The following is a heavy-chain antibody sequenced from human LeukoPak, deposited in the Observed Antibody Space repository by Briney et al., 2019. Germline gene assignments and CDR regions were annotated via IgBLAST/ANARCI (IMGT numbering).Heavy chain of an antibody. CDR2: ISYDGSNK. CDR3: AKPYYYGSGSYYFDY. D-gene: IGHD3-10*01. Sequence: PGRSLRLSCSASGFTFSSYGMHWVRQAPGKGLEWVAVISYDGSNKYYADSVRGRFTISRDNSKNTLYLQMNSRRAEDTAVYYCAKPYYYGSGSYYFDYWGQGTLVTVSS. CDR1: GFTFSSYG. V-gene: IGHV3-30*18. J-gene: IGHJ4*02.